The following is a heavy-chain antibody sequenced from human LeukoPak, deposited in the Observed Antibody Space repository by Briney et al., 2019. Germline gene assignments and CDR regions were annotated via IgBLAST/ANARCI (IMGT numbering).Heavy chain of an antibody. CDR1: GGSISSSSYY. Sequence: SETLSLTCTVSGGSISSSSYYWGWIRQPPGKRLEWIGSIYYSGSTYYNPSLKSRVTISVDTSKNQFPLKLSSVTAADTAVYYCARGYDFWSGYNLFDYWGQGTLVTVSS. CDR3: ARGYDFWSGYNLFDY. D-gene: IGHD3-3*01. CDR2: IYYSGST. J-gene: IGHJ4*02. V-gene: IGHV4-39*06.